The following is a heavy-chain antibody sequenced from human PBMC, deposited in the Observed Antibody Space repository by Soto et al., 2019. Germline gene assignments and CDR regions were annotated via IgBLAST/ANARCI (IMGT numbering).Heavy chain of an antibody. J-gene: IGHJ6*02. CDR1: GGSISSGGYY. Sequence: LCGGSISSGGYYWSWIRQHPGKGLEWIGYIYYSGSTYYNPSLKSRVTISVDTSKNQFSLKLSSVTAADTAVYYCAREGGPTYGMDVWGQGTTVTVSS. CDR3: AREGGPTYGMDV. D-gene: IGHD3-16*01. CDR2: IYYSGST. V-gene: IGHV4-31*02.